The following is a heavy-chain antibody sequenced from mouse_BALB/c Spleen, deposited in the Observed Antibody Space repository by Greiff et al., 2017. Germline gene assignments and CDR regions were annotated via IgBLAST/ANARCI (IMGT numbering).Heavy chain of an antibody. CDR3: ARHGRVYYFDY. CDR2: ISNGGGST. Sequence: DVMLVESGGGLVQPGGSLKLSCAASGFTFSSYGMSWVRQTPEKRLEWVAYISNGGGSTYYPDTVKGRFTISRDNAKNTLYLQMSSLTSEDTAMYYCARHGRVYYFDYWGQGTTLTVSS. V-gene: IGHV5-12-2*01. J-gene: IGHJ2*01. CDR1: GFTFSSYG.